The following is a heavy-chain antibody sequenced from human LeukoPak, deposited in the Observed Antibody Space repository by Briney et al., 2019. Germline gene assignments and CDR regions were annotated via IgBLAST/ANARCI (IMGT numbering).Heavy chain of an antibody. CDR3: ARDRYCSSTSCPYYYYGMDV. CDR1: GGSISSYY. J-gene: IGHJ6*02. D-gene: IGHD2-2*01. CDR2: IYYSGST. V-gene: IGHV4-59*13. Sequence: SETLSLTCTVSGGSISSYYWSWIRQPPGKGLEWIGYIYYSGSTNYNPSLKSRVTISVDTSKNQFSLKLSSVTAADTAVYYCARDRYCSSTSCPYYYYGMDVWGQGTTVTVSS.